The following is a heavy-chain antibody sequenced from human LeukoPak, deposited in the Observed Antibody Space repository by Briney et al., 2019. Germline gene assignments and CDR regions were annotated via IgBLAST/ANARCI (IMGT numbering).Heavy chain of an antibody. J-gene: IGHJ4*02. CDR1: GYNCTNYW. Sequence: GESLKISSKASGYNCTNYWIGWVRQMPGKGLEWIGIISPGDSDNRYSPSFQGQVTISADKSICTAYLQWSSLKASDTAMYYCARRGDSYGRFDYWGQGILVTVSS. V-gene: IGHV5-51*01. CDR2: ISPGDSDN. CDR3: ARRGDSYGRFDY. D-gene: IGHD5-18*01.